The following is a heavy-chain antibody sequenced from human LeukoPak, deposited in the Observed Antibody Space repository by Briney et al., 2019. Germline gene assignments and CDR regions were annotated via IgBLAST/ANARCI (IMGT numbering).Heavy chain of an antibody. D-gene: IGHD6-6*01. CDR2: IYPGDSDT. J-gene: IGHJ5*02. CDR3: ARQEQLAGNWFDP. CDR1: GDSFTNNW. V-gene: IGHV5-51*01. Sequence: GESLKISCMGSGDSFTNNWIGWVRQMPGKGLEWMGIIYPGDSDTRYSPSFQGQVTISADKSISTAYLQWSSLKASDTAMYYCARQEQLAGNWFDPWGQGTLVTVSS.